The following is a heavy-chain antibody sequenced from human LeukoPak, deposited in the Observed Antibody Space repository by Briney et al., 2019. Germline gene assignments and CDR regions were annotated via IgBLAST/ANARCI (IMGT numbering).Heavy chain of an antibody. J-gene: IGHJ4*02. CDR1: GGSISSYY. CDR3: ARYVVYGSGKYYFDY. D-gene: IGHD3-10*01. Sequence: SETLSLTCTVSGGSISSYYWSWIRQPAGKGLEWIGRIYTSGRTNYNPSLKSRVTMSVDTSKKQFSLKLSSVTAADTAVYYCARYVVYGSGKYYFDYWGQGTLVTVSS. CDR2: IYTSGRT. V-gene: IGHV4-4*07.